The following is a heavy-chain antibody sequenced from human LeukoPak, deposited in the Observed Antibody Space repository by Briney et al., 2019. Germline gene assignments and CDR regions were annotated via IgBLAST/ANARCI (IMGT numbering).Heavy chain of an antibody. CDR3: ARVVQSGGTLYNWFDP. CDR1: GGTFSSYA. V-gene: IGHV1-69*06. J-gene: IGHJ5*02. D-gene: IGHD2-15*01. CDR2: IIPIFGTA. Sequence: SVKVSCKASGGTFSSYAISWVRQAPGQGLEWMGGIIPIFGTANYAQKFLGRVTITADKSTSTAYMELSSLRSEDTAVYYCARVVQSGGTLYNWFDPWGQGTLVTVSS.